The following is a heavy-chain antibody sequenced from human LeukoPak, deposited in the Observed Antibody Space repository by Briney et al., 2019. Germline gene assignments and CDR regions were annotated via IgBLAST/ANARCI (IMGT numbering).Heavy chain of an antibody. V-gene: IGHV4-39*07. CDR2: IYYSGST. CDR1: GGSISSNSYY. D-gene: IGHD3-3*02. J-gene: IGHJ5*02. CDR3: ARTIRGFDP. Sequence: SETLSLTCTVSGGSISSNSYYWGWIRQPPGRGLEWIGSIYYSGSTYYNPSLKSRVTISVDTSKNQFSLKLSSVTAADTAVYYCARTIRGFDPWGQGTLVTVSS.